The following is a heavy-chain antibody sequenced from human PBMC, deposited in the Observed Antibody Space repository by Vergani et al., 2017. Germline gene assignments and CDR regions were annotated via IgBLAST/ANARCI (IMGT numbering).Heavy chain of an antibody. CDR1: GYTFTSYY. D-gene: IGHD3-3*01. V-gene: IGHV1-46*01. J-gene: IGHJ4*02. Sequence: QVQLVQSGAEVKKPGASVKVSCKASGYTFTSYYMHWVRQAPGQGLEWMGIINPSGGSTSYAQKFQGRVTMTRDTSTSTVYMELSSLRSEDTAVYYCSRDNYDFWSGPGFDYWGQGTLVTVSS. CDR3: SRDNYDFWSGPGFDY. CDR2: INPSGGST.